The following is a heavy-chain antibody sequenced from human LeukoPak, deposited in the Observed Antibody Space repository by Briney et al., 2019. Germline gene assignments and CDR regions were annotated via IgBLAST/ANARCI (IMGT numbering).Heavy chain of an antibody. Sequence: ASVKVSCKASGYTFTSYYMHWVRQAPGQGLEWMGIINPSGGSTSYAQKFQGRVTMTRDTSTSTVYMELSSLRSEDTAVYYCASLFADFWSGYNFNWFDPWGQGTLVTVSS. J-gene: IGHJ5*02. CDR3: ASLFADFWSGYNFNWFDP. V-gene: IGHV1-46*01. CDR2: INPSGGST. CDR1: GYTFTSYY. D-gene: IGHD3-3*01.